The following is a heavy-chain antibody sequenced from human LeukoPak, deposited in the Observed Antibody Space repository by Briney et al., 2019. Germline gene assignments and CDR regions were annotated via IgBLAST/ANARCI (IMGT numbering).Heavy chain of an antibody. CDR1: GYTFTGYY. J-gene: IGHJ4*02. CDR3: ASSVAAAGIGRASFDY. D-gene: IGHD6-13*01. V-gene: IGHV1-69*05. Sequence: SVKVSCKASGYTFTGYYMHWVRQAPGQGLEWMGGIIPIFGTANYAQKFQGRVTITTDESTSTAYMELSSLRSEDTAVYYCASSVAAAGIGRASFDYWGQGTLVTVSS. CDR2: IIPIFGTA.